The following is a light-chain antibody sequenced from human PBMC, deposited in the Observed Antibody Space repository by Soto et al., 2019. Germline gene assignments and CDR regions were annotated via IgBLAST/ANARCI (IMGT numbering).Light chain of an antibody. V-gene: IGKV1-5*01. J-gene: IGKJ1*01. Sequence: DIQMTQSPSTLSASVGDRVTITCRASQSINNWLAWYQQKPGKAPKLMIYDASSLESGVPSRFSGRGSGTEFTLTISSLQPDDFATYYCQQYNRYWTFGQGTKVEIK. CDR3: QQYNRYWT. CDR1: QSINNW. CDR2: DAS.